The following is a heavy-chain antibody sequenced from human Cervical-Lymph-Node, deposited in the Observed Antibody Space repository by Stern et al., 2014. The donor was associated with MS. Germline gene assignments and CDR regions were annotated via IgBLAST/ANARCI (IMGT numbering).Heavy chain of an antibody. CDR3: ASLSRDDYNFDY. CDR2: INAGNGNT. Sequence: MQLVESGAEVKKPGASVKLSCKASGYTFNNYNIHWVRQAPGQRLEWMGWINAGNGNTKYSRKFQGGITITRDTSASTVYLQLSSLRSEDTAVYYCASLSRDDYNFDYWGQGTLVTVSS. J-gene: IGHJ4*02. V-gene: IGHV1-3*01. CDR1: GYTFNNYN. D-gene: IGHD3/OR15-3a*01.